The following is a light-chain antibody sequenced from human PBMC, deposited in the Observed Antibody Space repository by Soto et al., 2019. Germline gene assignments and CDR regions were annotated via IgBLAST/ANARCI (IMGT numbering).Light chain of an antibody. CDR1: SSGVGGYNF. CDR3: SSFAGGNNLL. CDR2: EVS. V-gene: IGLV2-8*01. Sequence: QSVLTQPPSASGSPGQSVTISCTGTSSGVGGYNFVSWYQQHPGKAPKLLIYEVSKRPSGVPDRFSGSKSDNTASLTVSGLQAEDEADYYCSSFAGGNNLLFGGGTKVTVL. J-gene: IGLJ2*01.